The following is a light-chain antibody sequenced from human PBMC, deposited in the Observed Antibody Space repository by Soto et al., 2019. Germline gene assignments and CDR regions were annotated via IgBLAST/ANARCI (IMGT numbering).Light chain of an antibody. CDR2: AVT. CDR3: SSYAGSNTVV. V-gene: IGLV2-8*01. Sequence: QSALTQPPSASGSPGQSVTISCTGTSRDVGGYNYVSWYQQHPGKAPKLMIYAVTKRPSGVPDRFSGSKSDNTASLSVSGLQAEDEADYYCSSYAGSNTVVFGGGTKVTVL. J-gene: IGLJ2*01. CDR1: SRDVGGYNY.